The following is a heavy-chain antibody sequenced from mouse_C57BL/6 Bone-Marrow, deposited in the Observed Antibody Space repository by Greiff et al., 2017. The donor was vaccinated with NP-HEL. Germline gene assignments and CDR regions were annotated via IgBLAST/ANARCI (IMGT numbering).Heavy chain of an antibody. CDR1: GYTFTDYY. D-gene: IGHD2-4*01. V-gene: IGHV1-26*01. CDR2: INPNNGGT. Sequence: VQLQQSGPELVKPGASVKISCKASGYTFTDYYMNWVKQSHGKSLEWIGDINPNNGGTSYIQKFKGKATLTVDQSSSTAYMELRSLTSEDSAVYYCARGGDDYHFDYWGQGTTLTVSS. J-gene: IGHJ2*01. CDR3: ARGGDDYHFDY.